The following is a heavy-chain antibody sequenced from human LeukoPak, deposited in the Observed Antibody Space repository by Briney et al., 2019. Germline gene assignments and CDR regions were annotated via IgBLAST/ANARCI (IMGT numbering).Heavy chain of an antibody. CDR2: IWYDGSNK. CDR1: GFTFSSYG. J-gene: IGHJ4*02. V-gene: IGHV3-33*01. D-gene: IGHD2-15*01. CDR3: ARALQPCSGGSCYFPRYFDY. Sequence: GGSLRLSCAASGFTFSSYGMHWVRQAPGKGLEWVAVIWYDGSNKYYADSVKGRFTISRDNSKNTLYLQMNSLRAEDTAVYYCARALQPCSGGSCYFPRYFDYWGQGTLVTVSS.